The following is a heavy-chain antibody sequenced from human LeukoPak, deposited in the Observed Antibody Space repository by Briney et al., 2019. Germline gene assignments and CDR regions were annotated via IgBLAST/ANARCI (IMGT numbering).Heavy chain of an antibody. CDR1: GGTSSSYA. CDR3: ARDQPQDIVVVPAAIDYYYYGMDV. CDR2: IIPIFGTA. J-gene: IGHJ6*02. V-gene: IGHV1-69*13. Sequence: ASVKVSCKASGGTSSSYAISWVRQAPGQGLEWMGGIIPIFGTANCAQKFQGRVTITADESTSTAYMELSSLRSEDTAVYYCARDQPQDIVVVPAAIDYYYYGMDVWGQGTTVTVSS. D-gene: IGHD2-2*01.